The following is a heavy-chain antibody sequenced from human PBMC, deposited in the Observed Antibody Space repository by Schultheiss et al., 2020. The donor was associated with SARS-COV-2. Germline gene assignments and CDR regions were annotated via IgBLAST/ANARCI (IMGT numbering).Heavy chain of an antibody. CDR1: GGSFSGYY. CDR3: ARDRYCSGGSCAPGVFDY. Sequence: SETLSLTCAVYGGSFSGYYWSWIRQPPGKGLEWIGEINHSGSTNYNPSLKSRVTISVDTSKNQFSLKLSSVTAADTAVYYCARDRYCSGGSCAPGVFDYWGQGTLVTVSS. D-gene: IGHD2-15*01. J-gene: IGHJ4*02. CDR2: INHSGST. V-gene: IGHV4-34*01.